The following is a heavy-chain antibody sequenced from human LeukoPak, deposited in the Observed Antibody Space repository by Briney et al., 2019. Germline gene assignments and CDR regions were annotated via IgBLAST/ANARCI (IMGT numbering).Heavy chain of an antibody. CDR2: ISSSSSYI. J-gene: IGHJ5*02. Sequence: GGSLRLSCAASGFTFSSYSMNWVRQAPGKGLEWVSSISSSSSYIYYADSVKGRFTISRDNAKNSLYLQMNSLRAEDTAVYYCASVDPRRTWFDPWGQGTLVTVSS. CDR1: GFTFSSYS. CDR3: ASVDPRRTWFDP. V-gene: IGHV3-21*04. D-gene: IGHD3-9*01.